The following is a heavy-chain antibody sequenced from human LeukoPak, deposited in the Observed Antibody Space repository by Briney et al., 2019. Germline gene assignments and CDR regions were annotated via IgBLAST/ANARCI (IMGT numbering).Heavy chain of an antibody. CDR2: MNPNSGNT. V-gene: IGHV1-8*01. Sequence: ASVKVSCKVSGYTLTSYDINWVRQATGQGLEWMGWMNPNSGNTGYAQKFQGRVTMTRNTSISTAYMELSSLRSEDTAVYYCATPTQLYYYYGMDVWGQGTTVTVSS. CDR3: ATPTQLYYYYGMDV. J-gene: IGHJ6*02. D-gene: IGHD1-1*01. CDR1: GYTLTSYD.